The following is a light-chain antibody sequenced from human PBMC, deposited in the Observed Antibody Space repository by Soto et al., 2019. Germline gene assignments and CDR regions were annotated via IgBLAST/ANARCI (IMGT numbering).Light chain of an antibody. CDR1: SSNIESNT. CDR2: SNY. CDR3: AAWDDILNGYV. Sequence: QSVLTQPPSASGTPGQRVTISCSGSSSNIESNTVTWYQQLPGTAPKLVIYSNYDRPSGVPDRFSGSTSGTSASLVIRGLHSEDEADYYCAAWDDILNGYVFGDGTKVTVL. J-gene: IGLJ1*01. V-gene: IGLV1-44*01.